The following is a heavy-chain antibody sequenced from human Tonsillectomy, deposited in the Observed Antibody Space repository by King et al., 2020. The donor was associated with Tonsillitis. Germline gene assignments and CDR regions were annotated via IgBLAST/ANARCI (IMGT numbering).Heavy chain of an antibody. CDR2: ISGSGAST. Sequence: VQLVESGGGLVPPGWSLRLSCAVSDFTFSAYAMNWVRQTPGTGLEWVSVISGSGASTDYAESVKGRFTISRDNSKNTLYLQMNSLRAEDTAVYYCSKDKDTSRWYGVCDYWGQGTLVTVS. CDR1: DFTFSAYA. D-gene: IGHD6-13*01. V-gene: IGHV3-23*04. J-gene: IGHJ4*02. CDR3: SKDKDTSRWYGVCDY.